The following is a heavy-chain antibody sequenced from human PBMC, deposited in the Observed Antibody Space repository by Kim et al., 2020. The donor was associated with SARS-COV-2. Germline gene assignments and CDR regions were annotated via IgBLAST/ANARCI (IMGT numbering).Heavy chain of an antibody. CDR3: VKATSGNAYACGY. J-gene: IGHJ1*01. D-gene: IGHD2-21*01. CDR2: ISAAAGVV. V-gene: IGHV3-48*02. CDR1: GFTFSAYD. Sequence: GGSLRLSCAASGFTFSAYDLNWVRQAPGKGLEWVSFISAAAGVVHYADSVKGRFTVSRDNSKNSLYLQMTSLRDDDTAVYYCVKATSGNAYACGYWGQGTLVTVSS.